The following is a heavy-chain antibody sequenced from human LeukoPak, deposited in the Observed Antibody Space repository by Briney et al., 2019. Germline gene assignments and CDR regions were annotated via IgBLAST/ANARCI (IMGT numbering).Heavy chain of an antibody. CDR2: INPNSGGT. J-gene: IGHJ4*02. CDR3: ARGADRLLWYGEVGQYYFDY. D-gene: IGHD3-10*01. CDR1: GYTFTGYY. V-gene: IGHV1-2*02. Sequence: ASVKVSCKASGYTFTGYYMLWVRQAPGQRGEGMGWINPNSGGTNYAQKLQGRVTMTRDTSISPAYRELSRLRSDDTAVYYCARGADRLLWYGEVGQYYFDYGGQGPLVTVSS.